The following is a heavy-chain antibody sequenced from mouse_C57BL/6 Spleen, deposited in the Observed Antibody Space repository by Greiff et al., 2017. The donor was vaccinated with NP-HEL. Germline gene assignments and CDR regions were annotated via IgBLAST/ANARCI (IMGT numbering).Heavy chain of an antibody. D-gene: IGHD3-2*02. J-gene: IGHJ3*01. CDR3: ARHRGTAQAFAY. Sequence: DVQLVESGGDLVKPGGSLKLSCAASGFTFSSYGMSWVRQTPDKRLEWVATISSGGSYTYYPDSVKGRFTISRDNAKNTLYLQMSSLKSEDTAMYYCARHRGTAQAFAYWGQGTLVTVSA. CDR1: GFTFSSYG. CDR2: ISSGGSYT. V-gene: IGHV5-6*01.